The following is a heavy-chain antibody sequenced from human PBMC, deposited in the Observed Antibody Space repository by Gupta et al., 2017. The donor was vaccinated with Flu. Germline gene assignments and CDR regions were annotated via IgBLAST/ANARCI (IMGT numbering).Heavy chain of an antibody. Sequence: EVQLVESGGGLVQPGGSVRLSCAASGFTLSTYWMTWVRQAPGKGPEWVGNVKQDGSERYYLDSVKGRFTISRDNAKNSLYLQMNRLRAEDTAVYFCVRDFRFQDDYWGQGTLVTVSS. D-gene: IGHD2/OR15-2a*01. CDR2: VKQDGSER. CDR1: GFTLSTYW. V-gene: IGHV3-7*01. J-gene: IGHJ4*02. CDR3: VRDFRFQDDY.